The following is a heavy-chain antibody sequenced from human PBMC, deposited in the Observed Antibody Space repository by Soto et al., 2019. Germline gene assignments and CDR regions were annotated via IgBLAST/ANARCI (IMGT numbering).Heavy chain of an antibody. J-gene: IGHJ3*02. V-gene: IGHV1-24*01. CDR3: ATCSGGSCYRVDI. Sequence: GASVKVCCKVSGYTLTELSMHWVRQAPGKGLEWMGGFDPEDGETIYAQKFQGRVTMTEDTSTDTAYMELSSLRSEDTAVYYCATCSGGSCYRVDIWGQGTMVTVSS. CDR1: GYTLTELS. CDR2: FDPEDGET. D-gene: IGHD2-15*01.